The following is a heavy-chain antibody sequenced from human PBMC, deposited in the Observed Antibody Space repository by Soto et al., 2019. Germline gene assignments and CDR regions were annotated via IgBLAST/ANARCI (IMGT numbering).Heavy chain of an antibody. D-gene: IGHD2-2*03. CDR1: GFTFSSYA. CDR3: AKSPSWISALEDAYYFDY. V-gene: IGHV3-23*01. J-gene: IGHJ4*02. Sequence: GGSLRLSCAASGFTFSSYAMSWVRQAPGKGLEWVSAISGSGGSTYYADSVKGRFTISRDNSKNTLYLQMNSLRAEDTAVYYCAKSPSWISALEDAYYFDYWGQGTLVTVSS. CDR2: ISGSGGST.